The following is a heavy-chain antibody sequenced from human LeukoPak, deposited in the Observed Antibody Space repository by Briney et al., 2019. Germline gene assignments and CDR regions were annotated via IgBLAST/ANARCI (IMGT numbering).Heavy chain of an antibody. D-gene: IGHD2-2*01. Sequence: PGRSLRLSCAASGFTFSSYAMHWVRQAPGKGLEWVAVISYDGSNKYYADSVKGRFTISRDNSKNTLYLQMNSLRAEDTAVYYCARDADHSSTSRFRLEGGENDYWGQGTLVTVSS. CDR3: ARDADHSSTSRFRLEGGENDY. CDR1: GFTFSSYA. V-gene: IGHV3-30-3*01. J-gene: IGHJ4*02. CDR2: ISYDGSNK.